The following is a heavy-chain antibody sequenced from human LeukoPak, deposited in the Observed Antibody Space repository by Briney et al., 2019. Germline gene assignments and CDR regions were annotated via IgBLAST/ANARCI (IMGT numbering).Heavy chain of an antibody. Sequence: SETLSLTCAVYGGSFSGYYWSWIRQPPGKGLEWIGEINHSGSTNYNPSLKSRVTISVDTSKNQFSLKLSSVTAADTAVYYCARWYYYDSSGYYRRAFDIWGQGTMATVSS. CDR3: ARWYYYDSSGYYRRAFDI. CDR1: GGSFSGYY. J-gene: IGHJ3*02. V-gene: IGHV4-34*01. D-gene: IGHD3-22*01. CDR2: INHSGST.